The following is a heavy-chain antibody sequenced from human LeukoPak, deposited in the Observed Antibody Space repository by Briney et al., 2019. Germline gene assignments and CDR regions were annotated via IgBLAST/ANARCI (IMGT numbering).Heavy chain of an antibody. J-gene: IGHJ4*02. Sequence: PSETLSLTFTVSGGSISSYYWSWIRQPPGKGLEWIGYIYYSGSTNYNPSLKSRVTISVDTSKNQFSLKLSSVTAADTAVYYCARRDHDFDYWGQGTLVTVSS. CDR2: IYYSGST. CDR3: ARRDHDFDY. CDR1: GGSISSYY. V-gene: IGHV4-59*08. D-gene: IGHD1-14*01.